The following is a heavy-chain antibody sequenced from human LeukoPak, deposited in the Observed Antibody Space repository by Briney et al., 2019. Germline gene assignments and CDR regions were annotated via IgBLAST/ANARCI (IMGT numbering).Heavy chain of an antibody. V-gene: IGHV4-59*01. CDR1: GGSISSYY. J-gene: IGHJ5*02. CDR2: IYYSGST. CDR3: ARHFYYSSGSS. Sequence: SETLSLTCTVSGGSISSYYWSWIRQPPGKGLEWIGYIYYSGSTNYNPSLKSRVTISVDTSKNQFSLKLSSVTAADTAVYYCARHFYYSSGSSWGQGTLVTVSS. D-gene: IGHD3-10*01.